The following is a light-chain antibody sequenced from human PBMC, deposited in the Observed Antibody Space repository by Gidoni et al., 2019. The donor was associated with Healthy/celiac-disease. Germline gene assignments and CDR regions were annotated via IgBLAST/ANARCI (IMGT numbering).Light chain of an antibody. CDR2: DAS. V-gene: IGKV3-11*01. Sequence: EIVLTQSPATLSLSPGERATFSCRASQSVSSYLAWYQQKPGQAPRLLIYDASNRATGIPARFSGSGSGTDFTLTISSLEPEDFAVYYCQQRSKSITFGQGTRLEIK. CDR3: QQRSKSIT. J-gene: IGKJ5*01. CDR1: QSVSSY.